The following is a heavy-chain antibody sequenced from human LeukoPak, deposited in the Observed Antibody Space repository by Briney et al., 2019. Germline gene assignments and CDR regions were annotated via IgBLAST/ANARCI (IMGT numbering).Heavy chain of an antibody. J-gene: IGHJ5*02. D-gene: IGHD3-9*01. CDR3: ARGGTYNDILSFDP. Sequence: KSSETLSLTCTVSGGSISYYYWTWIRQSPAKGLEWIGQIYYTGSTYYNPSLKRRVTISVDTSRNQFSLNLTSVAAADTAVYYCARGGTYNDILSFDPWGQGTLVTVSS. CDR1: GGSISYYY. CDR2: IYYTGST. V-gene: IGHV4-59*01.